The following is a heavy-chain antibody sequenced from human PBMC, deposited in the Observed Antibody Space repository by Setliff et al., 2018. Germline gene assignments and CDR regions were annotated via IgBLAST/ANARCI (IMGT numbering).Heavy chain of an antibody. V-gene: IGHV4-39*07. CDR1: GGSISSTTYY. CDR2: IYHNGNPIYNPSAV. J-gene: IGHJ4*02. Sequence: SETLSLTCTVSGGSISSTTYYWGWIRQAPGKGLEWIVEIYHNGNPIYNPSAVHYTPSLKSRVSISVDKSKNQFSLKLTSGTAADTAVYHCARYNPKLPELAIYGSFDYWGQGALVTVSS. CDR3: ARYNPKLPELAIYGSFDY. D-gene: IGHD3-3*01.